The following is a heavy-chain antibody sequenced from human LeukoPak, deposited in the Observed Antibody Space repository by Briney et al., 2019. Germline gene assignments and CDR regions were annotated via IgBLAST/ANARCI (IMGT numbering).Heavy chain of an antibody. Sequence: GASVKVSCKASGYTFPSYFMHWVRQAPGQGLEWMGIINPTGGSTSYAQKFQGRVTMTRDTSTSTVYMELSSLRSEDTAVYYCARGYCGGDCYLLAYYYYGMDVWGQGTTVTVSS. D-gene: IGHD2-21*02. CDR2: INPTGGST. J-gene: IGHJ6*02. CDR1: GYTFPSYF. V-gene: IGHV1-46*01. CDR3: ARGYCGGDCYLLAYYYYGMDV.